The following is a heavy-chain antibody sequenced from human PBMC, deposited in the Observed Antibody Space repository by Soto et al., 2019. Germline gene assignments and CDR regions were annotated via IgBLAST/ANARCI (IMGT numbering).Heavy chain of an antibody. J-gene: IGHJ4*02. V-gene: IGHV3-30-3*01. Sequence: QVQLVESGGGVVQPGRSLRLSCAASGFTFSSYAMHWVRQAPGKGLEWVAVISYDGSNKYYADSVKGRFTISRDNSKNTLYLQMNSLRAVDTAVYYCARDLGDDSSGYPVGSDWGQGTLVTVSS. CDR2: ISYDGSNK. CDR3: ARDLGDDSSGYPVGSD. CDR1: GFTFSSYA. D-gene: IGHD3-22*01.